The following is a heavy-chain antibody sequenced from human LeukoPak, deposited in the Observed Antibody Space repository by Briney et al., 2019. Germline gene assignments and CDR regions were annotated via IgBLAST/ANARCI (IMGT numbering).Heavy chain of an antibody. CDR3: TRLRYSGDEALYYFDY. V-gene: IGHV3-73*01. CDR2: IRSKANSYAT. J-gene: IGHJ4*02. CDR1: GFTFSGSA. Sequence: GGSLRLSCAASGFTFSGSAMHWVRQASGKGLEWVGRIRSKANSYATAYAASVKGRFTISRDDSKNTAYLQMNSLKTVDTAVYYCTRLRYSGDEALYYFDYWGQGTLVTVSS. D-gene: IGHD5-12*01.